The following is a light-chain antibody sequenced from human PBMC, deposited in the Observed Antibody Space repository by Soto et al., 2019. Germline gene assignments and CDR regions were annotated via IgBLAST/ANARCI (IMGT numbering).Light chain of an antibody. V-gene: IGKV3-20*01. CDR1: QSVTSNY. J-gene: IGKJ1*01. CDR3: QQYTAWPLT. CDR2: GIS. Sequence: EIVLTQSPGTLSLSPGEGATLSCGASQSVTSNYLAWYQQKPGKAPRLLIHGISNRATGVPDRFSGSGSGTDFTLTISRLEPEDFAVYYCQQYTAWPLTFGQGTKVDIK.